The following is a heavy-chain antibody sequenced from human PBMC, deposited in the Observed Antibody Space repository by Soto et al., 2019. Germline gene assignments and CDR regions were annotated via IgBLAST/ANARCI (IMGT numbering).Heavy chain of an antibody. V-gene: IGHV1-69*18. Sequence: QVQLVQSGAEVKRPGSSVKVSCKASGGAFNNYAIYWVRQAPGQGLEWLGTIVPVFPSVYYDPRFQGRLTINADGSTVTVYMMLTSLKSEDTAVYYCAREMPSTAAAYFYYGLNVWGQGTSVTVSS. CDR2: IVPVFPSV. CDR1: GGAFNNYA. D-gene: IGHD6-13*01. J-gene: IGHJ6*02. CDR3: AREMPSTAAAYFYYGLNV.